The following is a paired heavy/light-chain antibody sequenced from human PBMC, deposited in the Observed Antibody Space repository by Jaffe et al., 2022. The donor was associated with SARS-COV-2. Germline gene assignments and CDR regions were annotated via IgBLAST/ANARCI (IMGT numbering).Light chain of an antibody. Sequence: QSVLTQPPSVSGAPGQRVTMSCTGSSSNIGAGYDVHWYQQLPGAAPKVLIYANNHRPSGVPDRFSASKSGTSASLAISGLQAEDEADYYCQLYDSSLFVFGTGTKVTVL. J-gene: IGLJ1*01. CDR3: QLYDSSLFV. CDR1: SSNIGAGYD. V-gene: IGLV1-40*01. CDR2: ANN.
Heavy chain of an antibody. J-gene: IGHJ4*02. Sequence: QVRLQESGPGLVRPSETLSLTCTVSGDSVSTYYWNWIRQSPGRGLEWIGFIYYGLTTKYNPSLKSRVTMSLDTSKNQFSLTLSSVTAADTAVYYCARESSGYSAFDYWGQGTLVTVSS. CDR2: IYYGLTT. CDR3: ARESSGYSAFDY. CDR1: GDSVSTYY. D-gene: IGHD3-22*01. V-gene: IGHV4-59*02.